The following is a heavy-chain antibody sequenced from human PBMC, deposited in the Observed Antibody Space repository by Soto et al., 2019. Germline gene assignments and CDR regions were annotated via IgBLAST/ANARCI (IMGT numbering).Heavy chain of an antibody. D-gene: IGHD6-13*01. V-gene: IGHV3-23*01. CDR2: ISGSGGST. CDR1: GFTFSSYA. J-gene: IGHJ4*02. CDR3: AKWSEGIAAAWGDLPYYFDY. Sequence: GGSLRLSCAASGFTFSSYAMSWVRQAPGKGLEWVSAISGSGGSTYYADSVKGRFTISRDNSKNTLYLQMNSLRAEDTAVYYCAKWSEGIAAAWGDLPYYFDYWGQGTLVTVSS.